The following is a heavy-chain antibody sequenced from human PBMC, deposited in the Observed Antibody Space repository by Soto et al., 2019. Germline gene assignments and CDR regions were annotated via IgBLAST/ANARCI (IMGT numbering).Heavy chain of an antibody. CDR2: TRNKANSYTT. Sequence: VQLVESGGGLVQPGGSLRLSCAASGFTFSDHYMDWVRQAPGKGLEWVGRTRNKANSYTTEYAASVKGRFTISRDDSKNSLYLQMNSLKTEDTAVYYCARDNGYCTNGVCFTSAFDIWGQGTMVTVSS. J-gene: IGHJ3*02. D-gene: IGHD2-8*01. CDR1: GFTFSDHY. CDR3: ARDNGYCTNGVCFTSAFDI. V-gene: IGHV3-72*01.